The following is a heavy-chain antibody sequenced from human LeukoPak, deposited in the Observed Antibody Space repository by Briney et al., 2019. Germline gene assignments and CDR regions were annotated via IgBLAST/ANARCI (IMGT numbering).Heavy chain of an antibody. J-gene: IGHJ4*02. D-gene: IGHD3-9*01. CDR3: ARGPPLYYDILTGVFDY. CDR2: INPNSGGT. CDR1: GYTFTGYY. Sequence: GASVKVSCKASGYTFTGYYMHWVRQAPGQGLEWMGRINPNSGGTNYAQKFQGMVTMTRDTSISTAYMELSRLRSDDTAVYYCARGPPLYYDILTGVFDYWGQGTLVTVSS. V-gene: IGHV1-2*06.